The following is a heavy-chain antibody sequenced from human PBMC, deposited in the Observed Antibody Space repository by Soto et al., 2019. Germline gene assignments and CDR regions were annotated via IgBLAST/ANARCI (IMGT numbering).Heavy chain of an antibody. D-gene: IGHD3-9*01. J-gene: IGHJ6*02. CDR1: GYSFTSYW. CDR2: IDPSDSYT. Sequence: GESLKISCKGSGYSFTSYWISWVRQMPGKGLEWMGRIDPSDSYTNYSPSFQGHVTISADKSISTAYLQWSSLKASDTAMYYCARVETYDILTGYQSYYYYYGMDVWGQGTTVTVYS. CDR3: ARVETYDILTGYQSYYYYYGMDV. V-gene: IGHV5-10-1*01.